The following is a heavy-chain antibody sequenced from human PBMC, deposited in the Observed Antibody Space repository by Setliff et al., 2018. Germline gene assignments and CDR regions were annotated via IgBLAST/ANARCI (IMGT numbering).Heavy chain of an antibody. CDR2: INNYNFNT. CDR3: ARDAHDYDSSENPIVDY. V-gene: IGHV1-18*01. CDR1: GYTFTNYG. J-gene: IGHJ4*02. Sequence: ASVNVSCKASGYTFTNYGITWVRQAPGQGLEWMGWINNYNFNTNYAQKFQGRVTMTTDTSASTASMELGSLRSDDTAMYYCARDAHDYDSSENPIVDYWGQGTLVTSPQ. D-gene: IGHD3-22*01.